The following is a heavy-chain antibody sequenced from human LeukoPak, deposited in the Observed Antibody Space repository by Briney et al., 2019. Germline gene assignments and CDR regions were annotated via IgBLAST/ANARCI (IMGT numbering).Heavy chain of an antibody. CDR1: GYSFTTYW. Sequence: GESLKISCKGSGYSFTTYWIGWVRQMPGKGLEWMGIIYPGDSDTRYSPSFQGQVTISADKSISTAYLQWSSLKASDTAMYYCATVRGVGGYLGYFDYWGQGTLVTVSS. CDR3: ATVRGVGGYLGYFDY. V-gene: IGHV5-51*01. CDR2: IYPGDSDT. J-gene: IGHJ4*02. D-gene: IGHD1-26*01.